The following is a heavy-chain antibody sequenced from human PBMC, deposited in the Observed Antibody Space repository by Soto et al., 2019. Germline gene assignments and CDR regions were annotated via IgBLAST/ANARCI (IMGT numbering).Heavy chain of an antibody. CDR2: VSGGADYT. CDR3: AKEGGDYNYYYLDV. V-gene: IGHV3-23*01. CDR1: GFTFSSCA. Sequence: GGSLRLSCAASGFTFSSCAMTWVRQAPGKGLEWVSEVSGGADYTYYADSVKGRFTISRDNSKNTLSLQMNSLRAEDTAVYYCAKEGGDYNYYYLDVWGKGTTVTVS. J-gene: IGHJ6*03. D-gene: IGHD4-17*01.